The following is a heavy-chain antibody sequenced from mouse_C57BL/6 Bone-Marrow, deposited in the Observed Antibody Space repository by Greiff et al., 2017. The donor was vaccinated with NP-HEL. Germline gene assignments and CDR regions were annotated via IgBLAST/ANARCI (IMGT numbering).Heavy chain of an antibody. D-gene: IGHD2-3*01. V-gene: IGHV1-81*01. Sequence: QVHLPTPGAELARPGASVKLSCKASGYTFTSYGISWVKQRTGQGLEWIGEIYPRSGNTYYNEKFKGKATLTADKSSSTAYMELRSRTSEDSAVYFCARGKWLLHAYWGQGTLVTVSA. CDR3: ARGKWLLHAY. CDR2: IYPRSGNT. J-gene: IGHJ3*01. CDR1: GYTFTSYG.